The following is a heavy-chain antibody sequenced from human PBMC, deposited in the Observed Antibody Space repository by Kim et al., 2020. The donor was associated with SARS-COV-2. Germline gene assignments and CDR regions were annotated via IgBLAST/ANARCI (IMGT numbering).Heavy chain of an antibody. CDR3: ARDRGECWSGYYPYYFDY. V-gene: IGHV3-11*05. D-gene: IGHD3-3*01. Sequence: KGRFTSSRDNAKNSLYLQMNSLRAEDTAVYYCARDRGECWSGYYPYYFDYWGQGTLVTVSS. J-gene: IGHJ4*02.